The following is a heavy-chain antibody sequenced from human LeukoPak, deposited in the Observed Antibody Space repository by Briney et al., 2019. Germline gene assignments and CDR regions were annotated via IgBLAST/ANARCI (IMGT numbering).Heavy chain of an antibody. CDR1: GGSISSSSYY. CDR2: IYYSGST. CDR3: ARHGLYGDYDPDY. J-gene: IGHJ4*02. Sequence: SETLSLTCTVSGGSISSSSYYWGWIRQPPGKGLEWIGSIYYSGSTYYNPSLKSRVTISVDTSKNQFSLKLSSVTAADTAVYYCARHGLYGDYDPDYWGQGTLVTVSS. D-gene: IGHD4-17*01. V-gene: IGHV4-39*01.